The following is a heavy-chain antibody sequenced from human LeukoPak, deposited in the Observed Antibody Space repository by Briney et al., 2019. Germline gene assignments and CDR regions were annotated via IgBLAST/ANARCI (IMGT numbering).Heavy chain of an antibody. Sequence: SETLSLTCTVSGGSTSSSNYYWGWIRQPPGKGLEWIGGIHYSGNTYYNPSLKSRVTISVDTSKNQFSLKLSSVTAADTAVYYCARLGAGPTYYDFWSSYSPFYFDYWGQGTLVTVSS. CDR3: ARLGAGPTYYDFWSSYSPFYFDY. J-gene: IGHJ4*02. CDR2: IHYSGNT. D-gene: IGHD3-3*01. CDR1: GGSTSSSNYY. V-gene: IGHV4-39*01.